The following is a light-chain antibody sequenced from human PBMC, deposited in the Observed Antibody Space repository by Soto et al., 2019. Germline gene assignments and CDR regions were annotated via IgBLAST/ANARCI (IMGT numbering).Light chain of an antibody. V-gene: IGKV1-5*03. J-gene: IGKJ1*01. CDR1: QSISVW. CDR2: KAS. Sequence: IQMTQSPSTLSASVGERVTITCRASQSISVWLAWYQQKAGKAPNLLIYKASRLESGVPSRFSGSGSETEITLTISGLQPGDSATYYCQQYNSYSPTFGQGTKVDIK. CDR3: QQYNSYSPT.